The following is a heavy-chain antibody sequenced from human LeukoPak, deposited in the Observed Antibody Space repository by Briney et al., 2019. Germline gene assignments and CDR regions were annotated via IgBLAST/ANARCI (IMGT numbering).Heavy chain of an antibody. V-gene: IGHV3-11*01. CDR1: GFTFSDYY. J-gene: IGHJ4*02. Sequence: PGGSLRLSCAASGFTFSDYYMSWIRQATGKGLEWVSYISSSSSNTYYADSVEGRFTISRDNAKNSLYLQMNSLRAEDTAVYYCASGYYDFWSGYSPLDYWGQGTLVTVSS. D-gene: IGHD3-3*01. CDR2: ISSSSSNT. CDR3: ASGYYDFWSGYSPLDY.